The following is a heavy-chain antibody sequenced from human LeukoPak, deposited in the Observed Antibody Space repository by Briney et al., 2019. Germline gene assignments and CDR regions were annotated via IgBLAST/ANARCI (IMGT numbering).Heavy chain of an antibody. CDR2: IYPGDSEI. CDR3: ARTAKYYDFWSGYLYFDY. V-gene: IGHV5-51*01. J-gene: IGHJ4*02. D-gene: IGHD3-3*01. Sequence: GESLKISCKGSGYSFTSYWIGWVRQMPGKGLAWMGIIYPGDSEIRYSPSFQGQVTISADKSISTAYLQWGSLKASDTAMYYCARTAKYYDFWSGYLYFDYWGQGTLVTVSS. CDR1: GYSFTSYW.